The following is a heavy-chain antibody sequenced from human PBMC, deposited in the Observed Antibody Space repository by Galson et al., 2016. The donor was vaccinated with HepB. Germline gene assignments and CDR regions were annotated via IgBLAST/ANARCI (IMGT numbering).Heavy chain of an antibody. CDR3: TRDNSLLPWFGENFSDYFDF. D-gene: IGHD3-10*01. V-gene: IGHV3-15*01. CDR1: GFTFSDAW. J-gene: IGHJ4*02. CDR2: IKTKSDGETT. Sequence: SLRLSCAASGFTFSDAWMSWVRQAPGKGLEWIGRIKTKSDGETTDYAAPVKGRFIISRDDSKNTLYLQMNSLRTEAPAVYYCTRDNSLLPWFGENFSDYFDFWGQGTLVTVSS.